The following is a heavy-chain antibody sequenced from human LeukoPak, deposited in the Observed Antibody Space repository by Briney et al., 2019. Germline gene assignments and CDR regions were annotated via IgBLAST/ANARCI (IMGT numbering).Heavy chain of an antibody. CDR2: IKEDGSMK. Sequence: PGRSLRLSCAASGFAFSTYWMSWVRQAPGKGLEWVANIKEDGSMKHYVDSVKARFTISRDNAKNSLFLQMNSLRPEDTAVYYCAREGSRRDLLIDYWGQGTLVTVSS. CDR1: GFAFSTYW. V-gene: IGHV3-7*05. J-gene: IGHJ4*02. CDR3: AREGSRRDLLIDY.